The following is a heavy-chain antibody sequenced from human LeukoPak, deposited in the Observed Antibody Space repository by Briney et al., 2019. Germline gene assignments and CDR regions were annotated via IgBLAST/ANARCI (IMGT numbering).Heavy chain of an antibody. V-gene: IGHV3-21*05. CDR3: ARTARLLDY. CDR1: GFTFSSYS. D-gene: IGHD5-12*01. J-gene: IGHJ4*02. Sequence: GGPLRLSCAASGFTFSSYSMNWVRQAPGKGLEWVSYISGQSTDTNYADSVKGRFTISRDNAKNSLYLQMDSLRAEDTAVYYCARTARLLDYWGQGTLVTVSS. CDR2: ISGQSTDT.